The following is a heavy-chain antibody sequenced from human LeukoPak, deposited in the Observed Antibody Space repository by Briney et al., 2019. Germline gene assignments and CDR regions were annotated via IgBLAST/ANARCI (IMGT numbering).Heavy chain of an antibody. V-gene: IGHV3-23*01. Sequence: GGSLRLSCAASGFTFSSHAMSWVRQAPGKVLQWVSTLSGSGGSTYYADSVKGRFTISRDNSKNTLYLQMSSLRAEDTAVYYCAKELLSSVSPAKFDYWGQGTLVTVSS. J-gene: IGHJ4*02. CDR1: GFTFSSHA. D-gene: IGHD2/OR15-2a*01. CDR2: LSGSGGST. CDR3: AKELLSSVSPAKFDY.